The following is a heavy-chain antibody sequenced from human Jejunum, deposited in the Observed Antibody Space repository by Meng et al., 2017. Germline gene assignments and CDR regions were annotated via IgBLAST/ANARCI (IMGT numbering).Heavy chain of an antibody. V-gene: IGHV3-21*01. D-gene: IGHD4-17*01. CDR3: ATVLDDYGDLRPK. Sequence: QVVGSGGGLVRPGGSLSLSCKDSEFTFSTHSMNWVRQAPGKGLEWVSCISSSSRFIYYAESVKGRFTISRDNAKNSVYLQMNSLRAEDTAVYYCATVLDDYGDLRPKWGQGTLVTVSS. J-gene: IGHJ4*02. CDR1: EFTFSTHS. CDR2: ISSSSRFI.